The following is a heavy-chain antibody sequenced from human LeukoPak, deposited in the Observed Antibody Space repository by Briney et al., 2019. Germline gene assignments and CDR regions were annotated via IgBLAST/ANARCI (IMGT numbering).Heavy chain of an antibody. J-gene: IGHJ4*02. CDR2: ISDRGSRT. CDR3: AKRGVVIRVILVGFHKEAYYFDS. D-gene: IGHD3-22*01. V-gene: IGHV3-23*01. CDR1: GITLSNYG. Sequence: GGSLRLSCAVSGITLSNYGMSWIRQAPGKGLEWVAGISDRGSRTNYADSVKGRFTISTDHPKNTLYLQMNSLRAEDTAVYFCAKRGVVIRVILVGFHKEAYYFDSWGQGALVTVSS.